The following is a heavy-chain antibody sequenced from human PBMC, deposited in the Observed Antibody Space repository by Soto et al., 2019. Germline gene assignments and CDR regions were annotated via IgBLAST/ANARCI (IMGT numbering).Heavy chain of an antibody. V-gene: IGHV3-33*01. J-gene: IGHJ4*02. CDR1: GFTFSSYG. D-gene: IGHD6-19*01. Sequence: QVQLVESGGGVVQPGRSLRLSCAASGFTFSSYGMHWVRQAPGKGLEWVAVIWYDGSNKYYADSVKGRFTISRDNSKNTLYLQTNSLRAEDTAVYYCAREEIEAVAGLYYFDYWGQGTLVTVSS. CDR2: IWYDGSNK. CDR3: AREEIEAVAGLYYFDY.